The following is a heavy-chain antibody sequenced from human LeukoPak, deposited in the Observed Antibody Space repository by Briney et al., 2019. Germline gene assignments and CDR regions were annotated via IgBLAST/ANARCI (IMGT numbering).Heavy chain of an antibody. CDR2: ISGSGGST. J-gene: IGHJ4*02. V-gene: IGHV3-23*01. CDR3: AKTSDQLLYSKFDF. Sequence: GGSLRLSCAASGFTFSSYAMSWVRQAPGKGLEWVSAISGSGGSTYYADSVKGRFTISRDNSKNTLFLQMNSLRAEDTAVYYCAKTSDQLLYSKFDFWGQGTLVTVSS. CDR1: GFTFSSYA. D-gene: IGHD2-2*02.